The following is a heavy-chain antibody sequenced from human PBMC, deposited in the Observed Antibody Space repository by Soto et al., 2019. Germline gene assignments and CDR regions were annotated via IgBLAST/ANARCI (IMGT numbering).Heavy chain of an antibody. CDR1: GGSISSGSYY. Sequence: NPSETLSLTCTVSGGSISSGSYYWAWIRQPPGKGLEWIGNMYYSGSTYYNPSLKSRVTMSVDTSKNQFSLKLSSVTAADTSVYYCARIVVIPAAPDYYNYYGVDVWGQGTTVTVSS. J-gene: IGHJ6*02. CDR3: ARIVVIPAAPDYYNYYGVDV. CDR2: MYYSGST. V-gene: IGHV4-39*01. D-gene: IGHD2-2*01.